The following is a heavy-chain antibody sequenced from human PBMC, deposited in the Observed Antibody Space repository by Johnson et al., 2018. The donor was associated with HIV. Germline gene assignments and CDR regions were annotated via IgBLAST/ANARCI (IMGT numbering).Heavy chain of an antibody. V-gene: IGHV3-53*01. J-gene: IGHJ3*02. CDR3: TKSTQANVLRESGPYGAFDI. Sequence: VQLVESGGGLIQPGGSLRLSCAASEFTVSSNYMSWVRQAPGKGLEWVSVIYSGGSTYTADSVKGRFTISRDNSKNTLYLQMNSLRDENTAVYYCTKSTQANVLRESGPYGAFDIWGQGTMVTVS. CDR2: IYSGGST. D-gene: IGHD3-10*01. CDR1: EFTVSSNY.